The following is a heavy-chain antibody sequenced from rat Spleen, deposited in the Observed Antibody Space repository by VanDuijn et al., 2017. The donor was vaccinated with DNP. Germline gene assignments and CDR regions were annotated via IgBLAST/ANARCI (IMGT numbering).Heavy chain of an antibody. CDR3: ATLAEMVMPPFAY. D-gene: IGHD1-12*03. CDR2: IGSDGYAP. J-gene: IGHJ3*01. CDR1: GFTFSDYY. V-gene: IGHV5-20*01. Sequence: EVQLVESGGGLVQPGRSLKLSCAASGFTFSDYYMAWVRQAPTKGLEWVAYIGSDGYAPYYTDSVKGRFTFSRDNAKSTLYLQMDSLRSEDTATYYCATLAEMVMPPFAYWGQGTLVTVSS.